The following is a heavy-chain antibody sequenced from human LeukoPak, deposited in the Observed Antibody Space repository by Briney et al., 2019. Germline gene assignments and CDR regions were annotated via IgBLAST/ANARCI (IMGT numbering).Heavy chain of an antibody. CDR3: TRVVEGYCSGGSCYDR. CDR1: GFTFSGSA. J-gene: IGHJ4*02. V-gene: IGHV3-73*01. D-gene: IGHD2-15*01. CDR2: IRSKANNYAT. Sequence: GGSLRLSCAASGFTFSGSAMHWVRQASGKGLEWVGRIRSKANNYATAYAASVQGRFTISRDDSKNTAYLQMNSLKTEDTAMYYCTRVVEGYCSGGSCYDRWGQGTLVTVSS.